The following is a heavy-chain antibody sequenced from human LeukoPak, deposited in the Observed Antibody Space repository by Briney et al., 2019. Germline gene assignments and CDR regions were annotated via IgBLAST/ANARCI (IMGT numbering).Heavy chain of an antibody. J-gene: IGHJ4*02. CDR1: GFTFSSYE. Sequence: PGGSLRLSCAASGFTFSSYEMNWVRQAPGKGLEWVSYISSSGSTIYYADSVKGRFTISRDNAKNSLYLQMNSLRAEDTAVYYCARSRNPRYFDWLYGVEEGAPYYFDYWGQGTLVTVSS. CDR2: ISSSGSTI. CDR3: ARSRNPRYFDWLYGVEEGAPYYFDY. D-gene: IGHD3-9*01. V-gene: IGHV3-48*03.